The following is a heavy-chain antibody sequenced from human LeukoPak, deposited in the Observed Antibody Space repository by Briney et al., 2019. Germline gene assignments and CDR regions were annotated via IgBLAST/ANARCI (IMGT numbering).Heavy chain of an antibody. CDR1: GYTFTGYY. V-gene: IGHV1-2*02. CDR3: ARADYGDYFAY. Sequence: ASAKVSCKASGYTFTGYYMHWVRQASGQGLEWMGWINPNSGGTNYAQKFQGRVTMTRDTSISTAYMDLSRLRSDDTAVYYCARADYGDYFAYWGQGTLVTVSS. CDR2: INPNSGGT. D-gene: IGHD4-17*01. J-gene: IGHJ4*02.